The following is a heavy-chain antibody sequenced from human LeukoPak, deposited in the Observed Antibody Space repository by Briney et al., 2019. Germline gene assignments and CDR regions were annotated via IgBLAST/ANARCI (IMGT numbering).Heavy chain of an antibody. J-gene: IGHJ4*01. Sequence: PGGSLRLSCAASGFAFSYYAMSWVRQAPGKGLEWVSGISGSGNTKYTESVKGRFTISRDNTKSTLDLQMNSLRVEDTALYYCAKDIYSAYDLARAFDFWGQGTLVTVST. CDR3: AKDIYSAYDLARAFDF. CDR1: GFAFSYYA. V-gene: IGHV3-23*01. CDR2: ISGSGNT. D-gene: IGHD5-12*01.